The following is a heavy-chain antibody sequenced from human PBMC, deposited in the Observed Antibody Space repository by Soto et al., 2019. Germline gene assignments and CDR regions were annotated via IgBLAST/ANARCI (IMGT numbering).Heavy chain of an antibody. V-gene: IGHV1-69*13. Sequence: SVKVSCKASGGTFSSYAISWVRQAPGQGLEWMGGIIPIFGTANYAQKFQGRVTITADESTSTAYMELSSLRSEDTAVYYCARWKYCSGGSCYFWFDPWGQGTLVTVSS. CDR3: ARWKYCSGGSCYFWFDP. CDR1: GGTFSSYA. CDR2: IIPIFGTA. D-gene: IGHD2-15*01. J-gene: IGHJ5*02.